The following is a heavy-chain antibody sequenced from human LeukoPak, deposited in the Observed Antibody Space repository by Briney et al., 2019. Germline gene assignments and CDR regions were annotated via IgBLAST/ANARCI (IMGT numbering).Heavy chain of an antibody. Sequence: GESLKISCKGSGYTFATFWIGWVRQIPGKGLEWMAIIYPGDSETRYSPSFQGQVTISADKSITTAYLQWSSLKASDTAMYYCARHDYGDAPSIDYWGQGTLVTVSS. CDR2: IYPGDSET. J-gene: IGHJ4*02. CDR3: ARHDYGDAPSIDY. V-gene: IGHV5-51*01. CDR1: GYTFATFW. D-gene: IGHD4-17*01.